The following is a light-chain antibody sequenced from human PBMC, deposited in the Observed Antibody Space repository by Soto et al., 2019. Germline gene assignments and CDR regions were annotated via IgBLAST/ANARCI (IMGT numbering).Light chain of an antibody. CDR2: TAS. CDR1: QTISNT. CDR3: RYYNNRLGT. J-gene: IGKJ4*01. Sequence: EVVMTQSPATLSVSPGERVTLSCRANQTISNTLAWYQQKPCQAPRLLIYTASTRATGVPARFSGSGSGTEFTLTISSMQSEDFTIYYCRYYNNRLGTFGGGTKVEIK. V-gene: IGKV3-15*01.